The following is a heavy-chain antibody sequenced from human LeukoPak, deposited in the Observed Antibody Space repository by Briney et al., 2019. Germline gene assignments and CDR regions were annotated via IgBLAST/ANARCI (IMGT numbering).Heavy chain of an antibody. CDR1: GFTFSSYS. D-gene: IGHD2-2*01. Sequence: KPGGSLRLSCAASGFTFSSYSMNWVRQAPGKGLEWVSSISSSSSYIYYADSVKGRFTISRDNAKNSLYLQMNSLRAEDTAVYYCARGSPYCSSTRCHYGMDVWGQGTTVTVSS. J-gene: IGHJ6*02. CDR3: ARGSPYCSSTRCHYGMDV. V-gene: IGHV3-21*01. CDR2: ISSSSSYI.